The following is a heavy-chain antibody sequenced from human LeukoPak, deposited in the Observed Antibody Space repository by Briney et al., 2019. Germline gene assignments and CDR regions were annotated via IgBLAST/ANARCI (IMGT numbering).Heavy chain of an antibody. D-gene: IGHD5-12*01. Sequence: GASVKVSCKASGYTFTRSGLTWVRQAPGQGLEWMGWISGYSGKTNYAQKLQGRVTMTTDTSTSTAYMELRSLRSDDTAVYYCARGYSGYAPHDYWGQGTLVTVSS. CDR1: GYTFTRSG. CDR3: ARGYSGYAPHDY. CDR2: ISGYSGKT. V-gene: IGHV1-18*01. J-gene: IGHJ4*02.